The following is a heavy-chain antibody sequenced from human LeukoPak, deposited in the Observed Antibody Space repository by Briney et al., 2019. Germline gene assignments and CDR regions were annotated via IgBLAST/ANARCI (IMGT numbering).Heavy chain of an antibody. Sequence: PSGTLSLTCAVSGGSILTTNWWSWVRQPPGKGLEWMGEVHLSGASNYNPSLKSRLNMSIDKSKNQLSLELTSVTAADTAIYYCTRESGAFSPFGFWGQGTLVTVSS. CDR3: TRESGAFSPFGF. V-gene: IGHV4-4*02. CDR1: GGSILTTNW. J-gene: IGHJ4*02. D-gene: IGHD1-26*01. CDR2: VHLSGAS.